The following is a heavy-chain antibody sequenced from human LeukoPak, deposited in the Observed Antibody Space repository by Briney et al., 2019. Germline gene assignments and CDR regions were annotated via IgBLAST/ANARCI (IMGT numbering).Heavy chain of an antibody. CDR2: MYSSGST. CDR1: GGSISSYY. J-gene: IGHJ6*03. V-gene: IGHV4-59*01. Sequence: PSETLSLTCTVSGGSISSYYWTWIRQPPGKGLEWNAYMYSSGSTNYNPSLKSRVTISVDMSKNQFSLKLSSLTAAGTAVYYCARANYYGSGPYYYYMDVWGKGTTVTVSS. CDR3: ARANYYGSGPYYYYMDV. D-gene: IGHD3-10*01.